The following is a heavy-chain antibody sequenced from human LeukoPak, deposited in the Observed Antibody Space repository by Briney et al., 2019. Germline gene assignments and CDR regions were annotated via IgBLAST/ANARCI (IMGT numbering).Heavy chain of an antibody. CDR1: GFIFSSYW. Sequence: GGFLRLSCAASGFIFSSYWMTWVRQAPGKGLEWVANIKPDGSEIYSVDSVKGRFTISRDNAKSSLYLQMNSLRAEDTAVYYCALSTVAAAGDDWGQGTLVTVSS. J-gene: IGHJ4*02. V-gene: IGHV3-7*01. D-gene: IGHD2-2*01. CDR2: IKPDGSEI. CDR3: ALSTVAAAGDD.